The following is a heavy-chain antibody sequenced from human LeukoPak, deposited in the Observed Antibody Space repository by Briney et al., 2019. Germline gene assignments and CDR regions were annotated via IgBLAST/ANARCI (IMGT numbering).Heavy chain of an antibody. CDR2: INHIGST. J-gene: IGHJ3*02. Sequence: SQTLSLTCAVYGGSFSGYYWSWIRQPPGKGLEWIGEINHIGSTNYNPSLKSRVTISVDTSKNQFSLKLSSVTAADTAVYYCARAEPYYDFWSGYYSDAFDIWGQGTMVTVSS. V-gene: IGHV4-34*01. CDR1: GGSFSGYY. D-gene: IGHD3-3*01. CDR3: ARAEPYYDFWSGYYSDAFDI.